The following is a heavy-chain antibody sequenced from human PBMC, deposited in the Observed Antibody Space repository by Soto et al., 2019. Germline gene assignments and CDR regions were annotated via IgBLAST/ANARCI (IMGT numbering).Heavy chain of an antibody. J-gene: IGHJ5*02. CDR2: IYYRGST. CDR3: ARNGAGGGA. V-gene: IGHV4-39*01. D-gene: IGHD3-16*01. CDR1: GGSISSSSDY. Sequence: QLQLQESGPGLVKPSETLSLTCTVSGGSISSSSDYWGWIGQPRGKGLEWIGSIYYRGSTYYNQSLKRRVNPYVDTSKNHFTLTLSSVTAADTALYYCARNGAGGGAWGQGTLVTVSS.